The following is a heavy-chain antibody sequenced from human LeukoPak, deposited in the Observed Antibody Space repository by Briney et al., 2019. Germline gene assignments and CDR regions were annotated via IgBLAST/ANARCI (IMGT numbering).Heavy chain of an antibody. CDR3: ARVVTARLWYFDL. Sequence: LSLTCTVSGGSISSGSYYWSWIRQTAGKGREWIGRIYTSGSTNYNPSLKSRVTISVDTSKNQFSLKLSSVTAADTAVYYCARVVTARLWYFDLWGRGTLVTVSS. D-gene: IGHD2-21*02. J-gene: IGHJ2*01. V-gene: IGHV4-61*02. CDR2: IYTSGST. CDR1: GGSISSGSYY.